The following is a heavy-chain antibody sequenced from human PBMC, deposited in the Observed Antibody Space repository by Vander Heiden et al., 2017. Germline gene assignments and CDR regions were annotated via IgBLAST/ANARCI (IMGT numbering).Heavy chain of an antibody. J-gene: IGHJ2*01. CDR1: GGSISSSSYY. CDR3: ARQQPYYYDSSAILDPWYFDL. D-gene: IGHD3-22*01. CDR2: IYYSGST. Sequence: QLQLQESGPGLVKLSETLSLPCTVAGGSISSSSYYCGWIRQPPGKWLEGIGSIYYSGSTYYNPSLKSRVTISVDTSKNQFSLKLSSVTAADTAVYYCARQQPYYYDSSAILDPWYFDLWGRGTLVTVSS. V-gene: IGHV4-39*01.